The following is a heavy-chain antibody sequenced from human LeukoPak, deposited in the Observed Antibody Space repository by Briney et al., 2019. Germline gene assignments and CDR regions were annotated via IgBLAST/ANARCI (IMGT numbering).Heavy chain of an antibody. V-gene: IGHV3-30*02. CDR2: IRYDGINK. D-gene: IGHD3-22*01. CDR1: AFTFSTYG. CDR3: AKCATYCYDSSDYYDS. J-gene: IGHJ5*01. Sequence: GGSLRLSCAASAFTFSTYGMHWVRQAPGKGLEWVAFIRYDGINKYYADSVKGRFTISRDNSKNTLYLQMNSLRAEDTAVYYCAKCATYCYDSSDYYDSWGQGTLVTVSS.